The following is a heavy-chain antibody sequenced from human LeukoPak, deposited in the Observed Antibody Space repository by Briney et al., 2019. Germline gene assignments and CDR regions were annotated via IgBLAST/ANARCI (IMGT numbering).Heavy chain of an antibody. CDR2: IRSDGSTT. J-gene: IGHJ4*02. CDR3: ARVVDTHFDY. Sequence: GGSLRLSCAASGFTFSSYWMHWVRQAPGKGLVWVSRIRSDGSTTTYADSVKGRFTISRDNAKNTLYLQMNSLRAEDTAVYYCARVVDTHFDYWGQGTLVTVSS. V-gene: IGHV3-74*01. CDR1: GFTFSSYW. D-gene: IGHD5-18*01.